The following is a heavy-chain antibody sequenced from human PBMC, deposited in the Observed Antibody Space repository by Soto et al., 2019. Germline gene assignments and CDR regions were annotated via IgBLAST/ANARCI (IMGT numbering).Heavy chain of an antibody. CDR2: IVPIFGTA. CDR1: GGTFSSYA. V-gene: IGHV1-69*13. J-gene: IGHJ6*02. Sequence: SVKVSCKASGGTFSSYAISWVRQAPGQGLEWMGGIVPIFGTANYAQKFQGRVTITADESTSTAYMELSSLRSEDTAVYYCARGDIVVVPAAIVRYYCYGMDVWGQGTTVTVSS. CDR3: ARGDIVVVPAAIVRYYCYGMDV. D-gene: IGHD2-2*02.